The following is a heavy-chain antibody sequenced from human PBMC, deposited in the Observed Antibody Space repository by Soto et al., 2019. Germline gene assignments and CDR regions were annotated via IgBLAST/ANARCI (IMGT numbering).Heavy chain of an antibody. V-gene: IGHV1-18*04. CDR3: ARVGYDFWGGYLGCFAP. Sequence: ASVKVSCKASGYTFTSYGISWVRQAPGQGLEWMGWISAYNGNTNYAQKLQGRVTMTTDTSTSTAYMELRSLRSDDTAVYYCARVGYDFWGGYLGCFAPRGQGTRVTVS. CDR2: ISAYNGNT. J-gene: IGHJ5*02. CDR1: GYTFTSYG. D-gene: IGHD3-3*01.